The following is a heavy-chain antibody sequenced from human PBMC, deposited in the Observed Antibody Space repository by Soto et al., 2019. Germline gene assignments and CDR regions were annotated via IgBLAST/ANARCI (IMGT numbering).Heavy chain of an antibody. Sequence: QVQLEEPGPGLLKPSETLSLTCNVSGTSISGYYWSWIRQSAGKGLEWIGRIYATGTTNYSPSLKSRITMSVDTSKRQLSLKLTSVTAADTGIYYCVRDGSKSLRDWFDPWGRGISVTVSS. CDR2: IYATGTT. V-gene: IGHV4-4*07. CDR1: GTSISGYY. J-gene: IGHJ5*02. D-gene: IGHD3-16*01. CDR3: VRDGSKSLRDWFDP.